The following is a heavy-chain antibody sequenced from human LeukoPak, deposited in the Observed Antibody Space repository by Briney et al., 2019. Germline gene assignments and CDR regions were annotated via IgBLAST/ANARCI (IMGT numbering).Heavy chain of an antibody. V-gene: IGHV4-30-2*01. CDR1: GGSISSGGYY. CDR3: ARGRGQLAAVGWFDP. J-gene: IGHJ5*02. CDR2: IYHSGST. D-gene: IGHD6-6*01. Sequence: PSETLSLTCTVSGGSISSGGYYWSWIRQPPGKGLEWIGYIYHSGSTYYNPSLKSRVTISVDRSKNQFSLKLSSVTAADTAVYYCARGRGQLAAVGWFDPWGQGTLVTVSS.